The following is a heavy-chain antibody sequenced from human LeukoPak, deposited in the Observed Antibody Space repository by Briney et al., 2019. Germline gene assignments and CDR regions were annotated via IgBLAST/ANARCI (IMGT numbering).Heavy chain of an antibody. V-gene: IGHV3-20*04. CDR3: ASGLWFGGLLPLDY. Sequence: GGSLRLSCAASGFTFDDYGMSWVRQVPGKGLEWVSGINWNGGITGYVDSVKGRFTVSRDNAKNSLYLQMNSLRAEDTAVYYCASGLWFGGLLPLDYWGQGTLVTVSS. D-gene: IGHD3-10*01. CDR1: GFTFDDYG. CDR2: INWNGGIT. J-gene: IGHJ4*02.